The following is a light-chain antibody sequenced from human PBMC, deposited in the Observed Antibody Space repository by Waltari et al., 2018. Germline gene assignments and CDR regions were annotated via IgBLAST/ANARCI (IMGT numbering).Light chain of an antibody. V-gene: IGKV3-11*01. Sequence: EIVLTQSPATLSLSPGERATLSCRASQSVSSYLAWYQQKPGQAPRLLIYDASNRATGIPARFSGSESGTDFTLTISSLEPEDFAVYYCQQRSNWPPNTFGQGTKLEI. CDR2: DAS. J-gene: IGKJ2*01. CDR1: QSVSSY. CDR3: QQRSNWPPNT.